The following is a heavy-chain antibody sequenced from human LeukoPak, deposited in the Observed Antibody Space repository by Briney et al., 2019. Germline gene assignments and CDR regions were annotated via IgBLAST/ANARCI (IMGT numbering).Heavy chain of an antibody. CDR1: GGTFSSYA. V-gene: IGHV1-69*13. J-gene: IGHJ4*02. CDR2: IIPIFGTA. Sequence: GASVKVSCKASGGTFSSYAISWVRQAPGQGLEWMGGIIPIFGTANYAQKFQGRVTITADESTSTAYMELSSLRSEDTAVYYCATQAPDWYFDYWGQGTLVTVSS. CDR3: ATQAPDWYFDY. D-gene: IGHD3/OR15-3a*01.